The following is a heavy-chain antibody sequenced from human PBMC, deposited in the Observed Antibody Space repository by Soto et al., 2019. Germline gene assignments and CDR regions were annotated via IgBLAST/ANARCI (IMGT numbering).Heavy chain of an antibody. CDR1: GGSFSGYY. J-gene: IGHJ4*02. D-gene: IGHD3-3*01. CDR3: ARGPSEERITIFGVVITYFDY. CDR2: INHSGST. V-gene: IGHV4-34*01. Sequence: SETLSLTCAVYGGSFSGYYWSWIRQPPGKGLEWIGEINHSGSTNYNPSLKSRVTISVDTSKNQFSLKLSSATAADTAVYYCARGPSEERITIFGVVITYFDYWGQGTLVTVSS.